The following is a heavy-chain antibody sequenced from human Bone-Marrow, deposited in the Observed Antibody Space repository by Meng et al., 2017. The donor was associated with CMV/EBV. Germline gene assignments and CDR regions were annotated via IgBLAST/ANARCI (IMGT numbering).Heavy chain of an antibody. Sequence: GGSLRLSCTTSGFTFGDYALNWVRQAPGKGLEWVAFISSNAYGGTTKYAASVKGRFSISRDDSKSIAYLQMNSLQSEDTAVYYCSRNDFWSGYFFDFWGQGTRVTVSS. V-gene: IGHV3-49*04. CDR3: SRNDFWSGYFFDF. D-gene: IGHD3-3*01. J-gene: IGHJ4*02. CDR2: ISSNAYGGTT. CDR1: GFTFGDYA.